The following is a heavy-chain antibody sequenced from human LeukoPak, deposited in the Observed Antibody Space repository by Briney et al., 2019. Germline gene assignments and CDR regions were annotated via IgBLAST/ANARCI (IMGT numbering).Heavy chain of an antibody. D-gene: IGHD4-17*01. CDR1: GFSLITSGMC. V-gene: IGHV2-70*01. Sequence: QTLSLTFTFSGFSLITSGMCVSWIRQPPGKALEWLALIDWDDDKYYSTSLKTRLTISKDTFKNQVVLTMTNMDPVDTATYYCARISAYGDYYFDYWGQGTLVTVSS. CDR3: ARISAYGDYYFDY. J-gene: IGHJ4*02. CDR2: IDWDDDK.